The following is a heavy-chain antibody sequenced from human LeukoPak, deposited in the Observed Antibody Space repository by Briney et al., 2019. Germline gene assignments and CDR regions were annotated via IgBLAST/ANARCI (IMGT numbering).Heavy chain of an antibody. D-gene: IGHD3-10*01. Sequence: GESLKISCKGSGYSFTRYWIGWVRQMPGKGLEWMGIIYPGDSDTRYSPSFQGQVTISADKSISTAYLQWSSLKASDTAMYYCARNLDRMVRTLGYWGQGTLVTVSS. V-gene: IGHV5-51*01. CDR1: GYSFTRYW. CDR3: ARNLDRMVRTLGY. J-gene: IGHJ4*02. CDR2: IYPGDSDT.